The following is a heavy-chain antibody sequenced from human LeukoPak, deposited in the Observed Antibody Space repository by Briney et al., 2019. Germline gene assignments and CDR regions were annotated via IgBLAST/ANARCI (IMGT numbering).Heavy chain of an antibody. CDR3: ARDLKTTGFGGNWYFDL. CDR2: ISAYNGNT. V-gene: IGHV1-18*01. CDR1: GYTFTSYG. J-gene: IGHJ2*01. D-gene: IGHD4-23*01. Sequence: ASVKVSCKASGYTFTSYGISWVRQAPGQGLEWMGWISAYNGNTNYAQELQGRVTMTTDTSTSTAYMELRSLRSDDTAVYYCARDLKTTGFGGNWYFDLWGRGTLVTVSS.